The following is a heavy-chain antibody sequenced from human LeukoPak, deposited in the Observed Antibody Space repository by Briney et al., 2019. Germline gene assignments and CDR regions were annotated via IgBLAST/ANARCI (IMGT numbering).Heavy chain of an antibody. J-gene: IGHJ6*02. D-gene: IGHD2-15*01. Sequence: GESLKISCQGSEYIFTNFWIAWVRQMPGRGLGWMGIIYPADSDTRYSPSFQVQVTISADKSVSTAYLQWSSLKASDTAVYYCARLVGNYGMDVWGQGTPVIVSS. CDR1: EYIFTNFW. CDR2: IYPADSDT. CDR3: ARLVGNYGMDV. V-gene: IGHV5-51*01.